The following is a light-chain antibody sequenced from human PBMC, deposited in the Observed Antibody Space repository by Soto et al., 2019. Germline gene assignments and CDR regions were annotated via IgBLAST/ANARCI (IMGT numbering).Light chain of an antibody. J-gene: IGLJ1*01. CDR2: DVN. CDR3: SSYTTSHTRV. Sequence: QSVLTQPASVSGSPGQSITISCNGTSSDVGGYDFVSWYQHHPGKAPKLMIFDVNNRPAGLSNRFSGSKSGNTASLTISGLQTEDEADYYCSSYTTSHTRVFGTGTKVTVL. CDR1: SSDVGGYDF. V-gene: IGLV2-14*01.